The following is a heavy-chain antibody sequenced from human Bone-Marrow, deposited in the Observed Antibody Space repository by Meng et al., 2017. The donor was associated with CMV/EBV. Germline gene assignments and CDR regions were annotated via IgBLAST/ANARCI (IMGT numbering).Heavy chain of an antibody. V-gene: IGHV1-18*01. CDR1: GYAFNTYG. CDR2: ISGYNGDT. D-gene: IGHD3-3*01. Sequence: ASVKVSCKASGYAFNTYGISWVRQAPGQGLEWMGWISGYNGDTNYAQKLQGRVTMTTDTSTSTAYMELRSLRSDDTAVYYCAREAFPIFGVVIGNWFDPWGQGTLVTVSS. CDR3: AREAFPIFGVVIGNWFDP. J-gene: IGHJ5*02.